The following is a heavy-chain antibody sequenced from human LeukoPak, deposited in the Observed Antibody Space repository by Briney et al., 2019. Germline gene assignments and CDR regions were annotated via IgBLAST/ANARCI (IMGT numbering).Heavy chain of an antibody. Sequence: GRSLRLSCTASGFALDDYVMHWVRQTPRGGLEWGSGISRESDNIGYVDSVKGRYTISRDNNKNSLYLQMNGLSTENTALYYCARDFCTGCNYYFYGMDVWGRGTTVTVSS. CDR3: ARDFCTGCNYYFYGMDV. D-gene: IGHD2-2*01. J-gene: IGHJ6*02. CDR2: ISRESDNI. V-gene: IGHV3-9*01. CDR1: GFALDDYV.